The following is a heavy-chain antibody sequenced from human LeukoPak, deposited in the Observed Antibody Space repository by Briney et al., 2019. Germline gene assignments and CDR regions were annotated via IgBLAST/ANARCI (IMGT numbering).Heavy chain of an antibody. D-gene: IGHD3-22*01. V-gene: IGHV1-18*01. CDR1: GYTFTSYG. CDR2: ISAYNGNT. CDR3: ARSFYYYDSSGEDY. Sequence: XXKAXGYTFTSYGIXWVRQAPGQGLEXMGWISAYNGNTNYAQKLQGRVTMTTDTSTSTAYMELRSLRSDDTAVYYCARSFYYYDSSGEDYWGQGTLVTVSS. J-gene: IGHJ4*02.